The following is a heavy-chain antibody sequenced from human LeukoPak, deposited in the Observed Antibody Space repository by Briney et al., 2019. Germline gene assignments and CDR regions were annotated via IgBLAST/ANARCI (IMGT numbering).Heavy chain of an antibody. Sequence: SETLSLTCAVYGGSFSDYYWSWIRQPPGKGLEWIGEINHSGSTNYNPSLKSRVTISVDTSKNQFSLKLSSVTAADTAAYYCARGGGSSWYVDYWGQGTLVTVSS. V-gene: IGHV4-34*01. J-gene: IGHJ4*02. D-gene: IGHD6-13*01. CDR2: INHSGST. CDR1: GGSFSDYY. CDR3: ARGGGSSWYVDY.